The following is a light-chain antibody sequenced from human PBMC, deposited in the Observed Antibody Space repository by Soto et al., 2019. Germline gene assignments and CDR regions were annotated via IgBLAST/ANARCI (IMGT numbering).Light chain of an antibody. V-gene: IGKV1-39*01. Sequence: DIQMTQSPSSLSASVGDRVTITCRASQSITTSLNWYQHKPGKAPELLIYAASSLQSGVPTRFSGSGSGTDFTLTISSLQPEDFGTYFCRQSYSTPFSFGPGTKVDIK. CDR3: RQSYSTPFS. J-gene: IGKJ3*01. CDR2: AAS. CDR1: QSITTS.